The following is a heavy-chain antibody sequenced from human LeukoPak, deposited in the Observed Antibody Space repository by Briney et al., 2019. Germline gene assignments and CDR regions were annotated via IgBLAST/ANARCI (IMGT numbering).Heavy chain of an antibody. Sequence: PSETLSLTCTVSGGSISSSSYYWGRSRQPPGEGLVWIGSIYYSGSTYYNPSLKSRVTTSVDTSKNQFSLKLSSVTAADTAVYYCASSSWEFYYMDVWGKGTTVTVSS. D-gene: IGHD6-6*01. CDR2: IYYSGST. CDR1: GGSISSSSYY. J-gene: IGHJ6*03. CDR3: ASSSWEFYYMDV. V-gene: IGHV4-39*07.